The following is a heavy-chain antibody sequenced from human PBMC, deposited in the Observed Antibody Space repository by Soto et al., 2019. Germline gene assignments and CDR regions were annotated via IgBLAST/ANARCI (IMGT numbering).Heavy chain of an antibody. CDR3: ARHRGDLHAFDI. J-gene: IGHJ3*02. CDR2: IIPILGIA. CDR1: GGTFSSYT. V-gene: IGHV1-69*02. D-gene: IGHD2-21*02. Sequence: ASVKVSCKASGGTFSSYTISWVRQAPGQGLEWMGRIIPILGIANYAQKFQGRVTITADKSTSTAYMELSSLRSEDTAVYYCARHRGDLHAFDIWGQGTMVTVSS.